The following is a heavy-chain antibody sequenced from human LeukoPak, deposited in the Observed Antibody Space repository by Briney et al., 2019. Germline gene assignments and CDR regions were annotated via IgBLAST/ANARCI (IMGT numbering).Heavy chain of an antibody. CDR3: ARVLAVAAYYYYYYMDV. Sequence: SETLSLTCTVSGGSISSSSYYWGWIRQPPGKGLEWIGSIYYSGSTYYNPSLKSRVTISVDTSKNQFSLKLSSVTAADTAVYYCARVLAVAAYYYYYYMDVWGKGTTVTVSS. CDR1: GGSISSSSYY. D-gene: IGHD6-19*01. J-gene: IGHJ6*03. V-gene: IGHV4-39*07. CDR2: IYYSGST.